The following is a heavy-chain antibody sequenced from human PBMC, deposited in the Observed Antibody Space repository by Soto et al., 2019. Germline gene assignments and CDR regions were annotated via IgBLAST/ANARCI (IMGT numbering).Heavy chain of an antibody. V-gene: IGHV3-73*01. Sequence: GGSLRLSCAASGFTFSGSTMHWVRQASGKGLEWVGRIRSKANSYAATYAASVEGRFTISRDDSKNTAYLQMNSLKTEDTAVYYCIRSGPGGLWDCSGQGTQVTVSS. J-gene: IGHJ4*02. CDR1: GFTFSGST. D-gene: IGHD2-21*01. CDR3: IRSGPGGLWDC. CDR2: IRSKANSYAA.